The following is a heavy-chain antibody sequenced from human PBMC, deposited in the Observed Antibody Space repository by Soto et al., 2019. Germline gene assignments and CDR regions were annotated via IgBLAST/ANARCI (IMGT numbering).Heavy chain of an antibody. Sequence: QVQLQQWGAGLLKPSETLSLTCAVYGGSFSGYYWSWIRQPPGKGLEWIGETYHSGSTNYNPFLKIRVTISVDTSKNQFSLKLSSVTAADTAVYYCARLRGGRWGISSAGLFDYWGQGTLVTVSS. CDR1: GGSFSGYY. J-gene: IGHJ4*02. D-gene: IGHD6-6*01. V-gene: IGHV4-34*01. CDR2: TYHSGST. CDR3: ARLRGGRWGISSAGLFDY.